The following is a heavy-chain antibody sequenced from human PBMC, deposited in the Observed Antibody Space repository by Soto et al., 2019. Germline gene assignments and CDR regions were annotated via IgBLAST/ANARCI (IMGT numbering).Heavy chain of an antibody. CDR2: IYYSGSA. Sequence: SETLSLTCTVSGGSISSSSYYWGWIRQPPGKGLEWIGSIYYSGSAYYNPSLKSRVTISVDTSKNQFSLKLRSVTAADTAVYYCARLRIDDYSNFYFDYWGQRTLVTVSS. D-gene: IGHD4-4*01. V-gene: IGHV4-39*01. J-gene: IGHJ4*02. CDR1: GGSISSSSYY. CDR3: ARLRIDDYSNFYFDY.